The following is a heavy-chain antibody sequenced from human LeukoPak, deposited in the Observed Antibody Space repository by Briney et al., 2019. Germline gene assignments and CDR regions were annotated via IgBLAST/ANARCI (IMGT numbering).Heavy chain of an antibody. D-gene: IGHD6-13*01. Sequence: PGRSLRLSCAASGFTFSSYGMHWVRQAPGKGLEWVAVIWYDGSNKYYADSVKGRFTISRDNSKNTLYLQMNSLRAEDTAVYYCARLISAAGTETDWGQGTLVTVSS. CDR3: ARLISAAGTETD. CDR1: GFTFSSYG. J-gene: IGHJ4*02. V-gene: IGHV3-33*01. CDR2: IWYDGSNK.